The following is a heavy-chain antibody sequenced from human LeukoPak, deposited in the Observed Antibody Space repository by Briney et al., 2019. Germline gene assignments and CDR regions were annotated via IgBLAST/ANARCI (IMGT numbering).Heavy chain of an antibody. CDR2: IYTSGST. D-gene: IGHD2-2*01. Sequence: SETLSLTCTVSGGSISSYYWSWIRQPPGKGLEWIGYIYTSGSTNYNPSLKSRVTISVETSKNQFSLKLSSVTAADTAVYYCARQEYCSSTSCPDQNWFDPWGQGTLVTVSS. J-gene: IGHJ5*02. CDR1: GGSISSYY. V-gene: IGHV4-4*09. CDR3: ARQEYCSSTSCPDQNWFDP.